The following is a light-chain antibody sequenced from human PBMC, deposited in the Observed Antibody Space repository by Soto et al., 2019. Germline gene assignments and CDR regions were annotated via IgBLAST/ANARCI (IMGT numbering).Light chain of an antibody. V-gene: IGKV3-20*01. CDR3: QQYGTSPLT. Sequence: EIVLTQSPGTLSLSPGERGTLSCRAGQTITTSSLAWYQQKPGQAPRLLIYGATNRASGTPDRFSGSGSGTAFTLTITRLEPEDFAVYYCQQYGTSPLTFGGGTKVEIK. J-gene: IGKJ4*01. CDR2: GAT. CDR1: QTITTSS.